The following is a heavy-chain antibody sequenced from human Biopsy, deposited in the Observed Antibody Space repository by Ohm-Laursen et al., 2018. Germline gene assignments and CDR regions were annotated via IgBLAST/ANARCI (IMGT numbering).Heavy chain of an antibody. D-gene: IGHD3-3*01. CDR3: AREDEGLLRALDL. CDR1: GASMTGYF. V-gene: IGHV4-4*07. J-gene: IGHJ3*01. CDR2: IYTIGDT. Sequence: SDTLSLTCTVSGASMTGYFWTWVRQPAGKGLEWIGHIYTIGDTTYNPSLESRVTMSLDTSKNQFSLKMTSLTAADTAVYFCAREDEGLLRALDLWGQGTMVTVSS.